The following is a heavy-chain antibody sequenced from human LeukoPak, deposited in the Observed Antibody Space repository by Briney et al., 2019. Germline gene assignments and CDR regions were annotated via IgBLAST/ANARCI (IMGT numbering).Heavy chain of an antibody. V-gene: IGHV3-23*01. CDR3: ARVIGWDEPFDI. CDR2: ISGSGGST. Sequence: GGSLRLSCAASGFTFSSYGMSWVRQAPGKGLEWVSAISGSGGSTYYADSVKGRFTISRDNSKNTLYLQMNNLRAEDTAVYYCARVIGWDEPFDIWGQGTMVTVSS. J-gene: IGHJ3*02. D-gene: IGHD1-26*01. CDR1: GFTFSSYG.